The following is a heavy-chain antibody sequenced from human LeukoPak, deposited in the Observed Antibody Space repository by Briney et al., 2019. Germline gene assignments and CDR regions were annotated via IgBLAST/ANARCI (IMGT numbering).Heavy chain of an antibody. V-gene: IGHV3-74*01. CDR1: GFTFSSYW. J-gene: IGHJ4*02. D-gene: IGHD6-13*01. CDR3: GRGIAPNG. Sequence: GGSLRLSCAASGFTFSSYWMHWVRQAPGKGLVWVSRINNDGSSTGYADSVKGRFTISRDNAKNTLYLQMNSLRAEDTAVYYCGRGIAPNGWGQGTLVTVSS. CDR2: INNDGSST.